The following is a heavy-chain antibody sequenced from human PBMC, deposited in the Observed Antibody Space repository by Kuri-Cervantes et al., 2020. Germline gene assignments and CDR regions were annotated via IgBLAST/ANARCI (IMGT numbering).Heavy chain of an antibody. V-gene: IGHV1-46*01. CDR2: INPSGGST. D-gene: IGHD3-10*01. J-gene: IGHJ4*02. Sequence: ASVKVSCKASGYTFSSYHIHWVRQAPGQGLEWMGIINPSGGSTSYAQKFQGRVTMTRDTSTSTVYMELSSLRSEDTAVYYCARGVRGVQPLFDYWGQGTLVTVSS. CDR3: ARGVRGVQPLFDY. CDR1: GYTFSSYH.